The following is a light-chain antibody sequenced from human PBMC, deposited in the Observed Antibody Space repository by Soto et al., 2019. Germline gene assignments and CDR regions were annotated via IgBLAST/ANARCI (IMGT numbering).Light chain of an antibody. V-gene: IGKV1-5*01. J-gene: IGKJ1*01. CDR1: HSISYW. CDR3: QQYENYWA. Sequence: IQMTQFPSTLSASVGDRVTITCRASHSISYWLAWYQQKPGKAPKLLIYDASNLESGVPSRFSGSGSGTEFTLTISILQPDDFATYYCQQYENYWAFGPGTTVEVK. CDR2: DAS.